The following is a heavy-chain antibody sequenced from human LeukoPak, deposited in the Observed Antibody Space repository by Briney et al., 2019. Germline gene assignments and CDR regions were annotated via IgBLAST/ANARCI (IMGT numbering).Heavy chain of an antibody. V-gene: IGHV4-34*01. J-gene: IGHJ4*02. D-gene: IGHD1-1*01. Sequence: PSETLSLTCAVYGGSFSGYYWSWIRQPPGKGLEWIGEINHSGSTNYNPSLKSRVTISVDTSKNQFSLKLSSVTAADTAVYYCSVGTELERRRGYFDYWGQGTLVTVSS. CDR1: GGSFSGYY. CDR2: INHSGST. CDR3: SVGTELERRRGYFDY.